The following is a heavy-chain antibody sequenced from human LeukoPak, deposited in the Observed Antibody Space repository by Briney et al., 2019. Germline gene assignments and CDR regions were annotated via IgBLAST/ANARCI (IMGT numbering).Heavy chain of an antibody. CDR2: TYYRSKWYN. Sequence: SQTLSLTCAISGDSVSDNSAAWNWIRQSPSRGLEWLGRTYYRSKWYNDYAVSVKSRITINPDTSKNQFSLQLNSVTPEDTAVYYCARDPSPGYYDTSGYYSDAFDIWGQGTMVTVSS. V-gene: IGHV6-1*01. D-gene: IGHD3-22*01. CDR3: ARDPSPGYYDTSGYYSDAFDI. CDR1: GDSVSDNSAA. J-gene: IGHJ3*02.